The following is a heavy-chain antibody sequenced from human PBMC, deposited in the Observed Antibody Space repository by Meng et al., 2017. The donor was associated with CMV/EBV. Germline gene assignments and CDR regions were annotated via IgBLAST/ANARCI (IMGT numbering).Heavy chain of an antibody. CDR3: ARLVVPAAISYYYYYGMDV. CDR1: GYTFTSYG. Sequence: ASVKVSCKASGYTFTSYGISWVRQAPGQGLEWMGWISAYNGNTNYAQKLQGRVTMTTDTSTSTAYMELRSLRSDDTAVYYCARLVVPAAISYYYYYGMDVWGQGTTVTVSS. D-gene: IGHD2-2*01. CDR2: ISAYNGNT. V-gene: IGHV1-18*01. J-gene: IGHJ6*02.